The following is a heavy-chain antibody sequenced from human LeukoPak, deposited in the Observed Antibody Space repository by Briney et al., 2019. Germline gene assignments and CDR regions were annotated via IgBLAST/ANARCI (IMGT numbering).Heavy chain of an antibody. D-gene: IGHD3-10*01. V-gene: IGHV3-20*01. CDR2: INWNGGST. Sequence: GGSLRLSCAASGFTFDDYGMSWVRQALGKGLEWVSGINWNGGSTGYADSVKGRFTISRDNAKNSLYLQMNSLRAEDTALYHCARGITMVRGVIIHERGNYYYGMDVWGQGTTVTVSS. J-gene: IGHJ6*02. CDR3: ARGITMVRGVIIHERGNYYYGMDV. CDR1: GFTFDDYG.